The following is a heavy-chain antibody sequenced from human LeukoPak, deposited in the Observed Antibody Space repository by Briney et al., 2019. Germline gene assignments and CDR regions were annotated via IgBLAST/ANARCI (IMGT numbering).Heavy chain of an antibody. CDR1: GFSLSNTGVA. CDR2: AYWNNDE. V-gene: IGHV2-5*01. J-gene: IGHJ4*02. CDR3: AHKGRGSGSYNM. Sequence: SGPTLVNPTQTLTLTCTFSGFSLSNTGVAVGWIRQSPGKALEWLAVAYWNNDESYSPSLKSRLTITKDTSKNQVVLIMTNMDPXDTATYYCAHKGRGSGSYNMWGQGTLVTVSS. D-gene: IGHD3-10*01.